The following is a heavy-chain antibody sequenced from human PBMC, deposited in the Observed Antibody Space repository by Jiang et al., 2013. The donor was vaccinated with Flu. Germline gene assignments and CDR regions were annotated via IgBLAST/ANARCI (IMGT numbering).Heavy chain of an antibody. Sequence: GAEVKKPGESLKISCKGSGYNFANYWIAWVRQKPGKGLEWIGFVYPGDSDARYSPSFRGRVTMSADKSSNTAFLQWSNLRASDTAMYFCARQDSGSYYGYYYFDSWGQGALVTVPS. CDR3: ARQDSGSYYGYYYFDS. D-gene: IGHD1-26*01. V-gene: IGHV5-51*01. CDR2: VYPGDSDA. J-gene: IGHJ4*02. CDR1: GYNFANYW.